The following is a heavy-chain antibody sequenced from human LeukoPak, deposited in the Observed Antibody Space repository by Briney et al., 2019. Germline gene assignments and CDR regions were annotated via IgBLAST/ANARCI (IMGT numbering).Heavy chain of an antibody. CDR2: ISNNGGYI. Sequence: GRSLRLSCADSGFTFSIYTMHWFRQAPGTGPEWVAVISNNGGYINYVDSVRGRFTISRDNSKNTLYLQMDSLRAEDTAIYYCARERASCYFDYWGPGTLVTVSS. D-gene: IGHD2-2*01. V-gene: IGHV3-30*04. CDR1: GFTFSIYT. CDR3: ARERASCYFDY. J-gene: IGHJ4*02.